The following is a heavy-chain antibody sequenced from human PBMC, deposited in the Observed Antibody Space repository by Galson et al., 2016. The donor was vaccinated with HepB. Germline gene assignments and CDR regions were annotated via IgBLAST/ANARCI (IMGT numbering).Heavy chain of an antibody. CDR2: VKRDGSER. J-gene: IGHJ4*02. CDR1: GFTLSSYW. Sequence: SLRLSCAASGFTLSSYWMSWVRQAPGKGLEWVANVKRDGSERYYVDSVKGRFTISRDNAKNSLFLQMNSLRVEDTAVYYCARGAKRGRPFDYWGQGTLVTVSS. V-gene: IGHV3-7*03. D-gene: IGHD3-10*01. CDR3: ARGAKRGRPFDY.